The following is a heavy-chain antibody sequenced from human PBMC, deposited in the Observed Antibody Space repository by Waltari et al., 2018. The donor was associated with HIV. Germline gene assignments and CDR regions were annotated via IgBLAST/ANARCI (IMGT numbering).Heavy chain of an antibody. CDR1: SGSVNAGSYY. V-gene: IGHV4-61*02. D-gene: IGHD6-19*01. Sequence: QVQLQESGPGLVEPSQTLSLTCTVSSGSVNAGSYYWSWIRRPAGKGLEWIGHIHTTGNTDYKASLKSRVTISVDMSKNQFSLKMTSVTAADTAVYYCAAGWRAFDYWGQGTLVTVSS. J-gene: IGHJ4*02. CDR2: IHTTGNT. CDR3: AAGWRAFDY.